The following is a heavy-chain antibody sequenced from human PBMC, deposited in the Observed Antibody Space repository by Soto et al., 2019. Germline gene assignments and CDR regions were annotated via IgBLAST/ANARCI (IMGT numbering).Heavy chain of an antibody. CDR3: ARGGDSYIDY. Sequence: GGSLRLSCAAPGFTFSSHWMVWVRQPPGKGLEWVANIIQEGGEKSYVDSVKGRFPVSRDNAHNSLYLQMNSLRVEDTAMYYCARGGDSYIDYWGQGALVTVSS. V-gene: IGHV3-7*03. CDR2: IIQEGGEK. D-gene: IGHD2-21*02. J-gene: IGHJ4*02. CDR1: GFTFSSHW.